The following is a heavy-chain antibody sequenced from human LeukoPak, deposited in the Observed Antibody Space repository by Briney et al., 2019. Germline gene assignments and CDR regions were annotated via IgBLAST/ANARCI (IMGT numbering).Heavy chain of an antibody. J-gene: IGHJ4*02. CDR3: AKDKGWYYFDY. CDR2: ISWNSGSI. Sequence: GGSLRLSCAASGFTFDDYAMHWVRQAPGKGLEWVSGISWNSGSIGYADSVKGRFTISRDNAKNSLYLQMNSLRAEDTALYYCAKDKGWYYFDYWGQGTLVTVSS. CDR1: GFTFDDYA. D-gene: IGHD6-19*01. V-gene: IGHV3-9*01.